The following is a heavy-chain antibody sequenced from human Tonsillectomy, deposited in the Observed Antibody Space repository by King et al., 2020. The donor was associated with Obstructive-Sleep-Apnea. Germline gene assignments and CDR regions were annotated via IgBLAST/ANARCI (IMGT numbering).Heavy chain of an antibody. CDR3: ARRSGWYYFDD. Sequence: VQLVESGAEVRKPGASVKVSCKASGYTFTSYDINGGRQATGQGLEWVGCMNPNSGNTAYAQKFQGRGTMTRNTSISTAYMELSSLRSEDTAVYYCARRSGWYYFDDWGQGTLVTVSS. CDR2: MNPNSGNT. D-gene: IGHD6-19*01. J-gene: IGHJ4*02. V-gene: IGHV1-8*02. CDR1: GYTFTSYD.